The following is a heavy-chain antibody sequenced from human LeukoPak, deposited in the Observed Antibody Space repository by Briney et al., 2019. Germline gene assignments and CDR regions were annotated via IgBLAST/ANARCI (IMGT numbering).Heavy chain of an antibody. V-gene: IGHV3-23*01. CDR2: ISASAATT. CDR3: GKGIMFSRDPIDY. Sequence: GGSLRLSCAASGFTFSSYAMNWVRQAPGKGLEWVSVISASAATTYHADSVKGRFTISRDNSKNTVYLQMNSLRAEDTALYYCGKGIMFSRDPIDYWGQGILVTVSS. J-gene: IGHJ4*02. D-gene: IGHD3-10*02. CDR1: GFTFSSYA.